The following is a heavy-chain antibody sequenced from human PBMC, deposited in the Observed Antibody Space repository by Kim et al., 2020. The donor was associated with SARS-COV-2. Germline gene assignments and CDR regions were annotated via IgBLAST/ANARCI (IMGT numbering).Heavy chain of an antibody. D-gene: IGHD6-13*01. CDR3: ARFRKYSSSWYDFDY. CDR1: GFTFSSYW. V-gene: IGHV3-7*03. J-gene: IGHJ4*02. Sequence: GGSLRLSCAASGFTFSSYWMSWVRQAPGKGLEWVANIKQDGSEKYYVDSVKGRFTISRDNAKNSLYLQMNSLRAEDTAVYYCARFRKYSSSWYDFDYWGQGTLVTVSS. CDR2: IKQDGSEK.